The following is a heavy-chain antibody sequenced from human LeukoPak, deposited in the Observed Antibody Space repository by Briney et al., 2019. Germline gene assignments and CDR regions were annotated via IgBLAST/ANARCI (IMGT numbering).Heavy chain of an antibody. Sequence: GGSLRLSCAASGSTFSSYGMHWVRQAPGKGLEWVTFIRYDGNNIYYADSVKGRFTISRDNSKNTLYLQMSSLRAEDTAVYYCAKPTGTYFDYWGQGALVTVSS. CDR3: AKPTGTYFDY. CDR2: IRYDGNNI. V-gene: IGHV3-30*02. J-gene: IGHJ4*02. D-gene: IGHD1-1*01. CDR1: GSTFSSYG.